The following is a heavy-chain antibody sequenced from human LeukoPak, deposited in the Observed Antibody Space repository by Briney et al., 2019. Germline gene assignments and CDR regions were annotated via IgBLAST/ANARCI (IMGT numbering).Heavy chain of an antibody. D-gene: IGHD5-18*01. CDR3: ARRSGYTYGSVDFDY. CDR2: IYYSGRP. J-gene: IGHJ4*02. Sequence: SETLSLTCTVSGASISSSPYYWGWIRQPPGKGLEWIRRIYYSGRPYYNPSLKSRVTFSVATSNNQLSLKVSSVTAADAAVYYCARRSGYTYGSVDFDYWGQGILVTVSS. CDR1: GASISSSPYY. V-gene: IGHV4-39*01.